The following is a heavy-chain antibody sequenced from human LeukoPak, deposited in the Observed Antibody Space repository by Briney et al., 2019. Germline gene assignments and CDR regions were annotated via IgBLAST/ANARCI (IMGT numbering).Heavy chain of an antibody. V-gene: IGHV3-72*01. CDR3: ARVCNTIACYGGNFDY. CDR2: IKAKGNRYTT. D-gene: IGHD2-2*01. CDR1: GFTFSDHY. Sequence: GSLRLSCAASGFTFSDHYMDWSAKAPGRGLRWVGVIKAKGNRYTTEYAASAKGRFTISRDDAKKSLYLQMNSLKTEDTAMYYCARVCNTIACYGGNFDYWGQGTLVTVSS. J-gene: IGHJ4*02.